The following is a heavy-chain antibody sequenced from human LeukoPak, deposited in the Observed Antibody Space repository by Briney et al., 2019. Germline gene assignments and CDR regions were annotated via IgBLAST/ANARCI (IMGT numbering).Heavy chain of an antibody. Sequence: GGSLRLSCAASGFTFSTHSMNWVRQAPGKGLEWVSSISSDSNKIYYVDSVKGRFTVSRDNAKNSLYLQMNSLRAEDTAVYYCARSERWLPPGDWGQGTLVTVSS. V-gene: IGHV3-21*01. CDR1: GFTFSTHS. D-gene: IGHD5-24*01. CDR3: ARSERWLPPGD. CDR2: ISSDSNKI. J-gene: IGHJ4*02.